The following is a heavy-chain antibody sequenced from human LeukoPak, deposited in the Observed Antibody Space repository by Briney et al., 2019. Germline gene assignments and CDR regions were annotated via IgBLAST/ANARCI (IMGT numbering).Heavy chain of an antibody. J-gene: IGHJ6*03. Sequence: SQTLSLTCTVSGGSMSSGNYYWSWIRQPAGGGLEWIGRIYTSDTTNYNPSLKSRVTISVDTSKNYFSLKLSSVTAADTAVYYCARLENYYYYYMDVWGKGTTVTVSS. V-gene: IGHV4-61*02. D-gene: IGHD1-1*01. CDR1: GGSMSSGNYY. CDR2: IYTSDTT. CDR3: ARLENYYYYYMDV.